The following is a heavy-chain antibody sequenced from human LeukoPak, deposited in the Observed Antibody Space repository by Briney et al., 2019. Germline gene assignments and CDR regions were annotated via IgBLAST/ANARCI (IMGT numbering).Heavy chain of an antibody. Sequence: SETLSLTCTVSGGSISSYYWSWIRQPPGKGLEWIGYIYYSGSTNYNPSLKSRVTISVDTSKNQFSLKLSSVTAADTAAYYCAREKRSSIFGVVSNWFDPWGQGTLVTVSS. CDR2: IYYSGST. CDR1: GGSISSYY. J-gene: IGHJ5*02. V-gene: IGHV4-59*01. CDR3: AREKRSSIFGVVSNWFDP. D-gene: IGHD3-3*01.